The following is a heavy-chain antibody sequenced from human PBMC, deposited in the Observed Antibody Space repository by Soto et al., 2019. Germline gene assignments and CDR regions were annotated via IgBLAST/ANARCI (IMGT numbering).Heavy chain of an antibody. CDR1: GFTFSDYY. Sequence: SGGSLRLSCAASGFTFSDYYMSWLRQAPGKGLEWVSNIRSSGSTIYYADSVKGRFTISRDNAKNSLYLQMNSLRAEDTAVYYCARVGPPLDYWGQGTLVTVSS. CDR3: ARVGPPLDY. CDR2: IRSSGSTI. J-gene: IGHJ4*02. V-gene: IGHV3-11*01.